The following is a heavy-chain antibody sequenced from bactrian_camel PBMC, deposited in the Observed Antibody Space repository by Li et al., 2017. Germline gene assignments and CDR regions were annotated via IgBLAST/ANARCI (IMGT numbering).Heavy chain of an antibody. CDR3: AADCYSGSWCYRSGGNY. CDR2: INGDNRE. D-gene: IGHD3*01. CDR1: GFTVSSYC. J-gene: IGHJ4*01. Sequence: QVQLVESGGGSVETGGSLRLSCAASGFTVSSYCMGWFRQAPGKEREGVASINGDNREAYALFAKGRFTISKDNAKNTLDLQMNSLKPEDAATYYCAADCYSGSWCYRSGGNYWGQGTQVTVS. V-gene: IGHV3S1*01.